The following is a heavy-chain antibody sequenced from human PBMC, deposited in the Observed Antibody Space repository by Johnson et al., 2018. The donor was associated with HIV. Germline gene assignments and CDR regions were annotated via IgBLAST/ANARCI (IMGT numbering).Heavy chain of an antibody. CDR3: AKDRSGSAGAFDI. CDR2: IRYDGSNK. Sequence: VQLVESGGGVVQPGGSLRLSCAAFGFTFSSYGMHWVRQAPGKGLEWVAFIRYDGSNKYYADSVKGRFTISRDNSKNTLYLQMNSLRAEDTAVYYCAKDRSGSAGAFDIWGQGTMVTVSS. D-gene: IGHD1-26*01. CDR1: GFTFSSYG. J-gene: IGHJ3*02. V-gene: IGHV3-30*02.